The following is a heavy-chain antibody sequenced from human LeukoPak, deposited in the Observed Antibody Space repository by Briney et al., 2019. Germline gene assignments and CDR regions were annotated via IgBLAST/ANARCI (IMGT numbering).Heavy chain of an antibody. Sequence: GGSLRLSCTTSGFNFRAYWMGWVRQPPGKGLEWVSNIGTSSTTIYYADSVKGRFTISRDNAKNSLYLQMNSLRADDTAVYYCARFAAGGSYYYYMDVWGKGTTVTVSS. J-gene: IGHJ6*03. CDR1: GFNFRAYW. D-gene: IGHD6-25*01. CDR2: IGTSSTTI. CDR3: ARFAAGGSYYYYMDV. V-gene: IGHV3-48*01.